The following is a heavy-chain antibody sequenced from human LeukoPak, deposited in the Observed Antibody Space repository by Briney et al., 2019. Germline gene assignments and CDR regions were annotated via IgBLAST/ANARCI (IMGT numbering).Heavy chain of an antibody. J-gene: IGHJ4*02. CDR1: GYTFTAYY. D-gene: IGHD3-9*01. CDR2: INPNSGGT. Sequence: GASVKVSCKASGYTFTAYYMHWVRQAPGQGLEWMGWINPNSGGTNYAQKFQGRVTMTRDLSTSTVYMELSSLRSEDTALYRCARDLRHLKYYDIFTGFDYWGQGTLVTVSS. CDR3: ARDLRHLKYYDIFTGFDY. V-gene: IGHV1-2*02.